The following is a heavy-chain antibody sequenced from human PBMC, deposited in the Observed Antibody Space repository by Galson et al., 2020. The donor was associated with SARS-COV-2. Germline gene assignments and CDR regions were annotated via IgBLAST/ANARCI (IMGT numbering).Heavy chain of an antibody. J-gene: IGHJ5*02. D-gene: IGHD3-3*01. CDR3: ARGRYYDFWSGPNGWFDP. CDR1: GYTFTSYD. CDR2: MNPNSGNT. Sequence: ASVKVSCKASGYTFTSYDINWVRQATGQGLEWMGWMNPNSGNTGYAQKFQGRVTMTRNTSISTAYMELSSLRSEDTAVYYCARGRYYDFWSGPNGWFDPWGQGTLVTVSS. V-gene: IGHV1-8*01.